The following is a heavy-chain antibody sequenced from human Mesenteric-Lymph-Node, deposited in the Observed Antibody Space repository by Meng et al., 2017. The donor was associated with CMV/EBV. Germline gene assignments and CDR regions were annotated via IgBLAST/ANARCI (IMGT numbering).Heavy chain of an antibody. CDR2: INPSGGST. CDR1: GYTFTSYY. D-gene: IGHD5-24*01. CDR3: ARGGTEMATITGYFDY. Sequence: GYTFTSYYMHWVRQAPGQGLEWMGIINPSGGSTSYAQKFQGRVTMTRDTSTSTVYMELSSLRSEDTAVYYCARGGTEMATITGYFDYWGQGTLVTVSS. V-gene: IGHV1-46*01. J-gene: IGHJ4*02.